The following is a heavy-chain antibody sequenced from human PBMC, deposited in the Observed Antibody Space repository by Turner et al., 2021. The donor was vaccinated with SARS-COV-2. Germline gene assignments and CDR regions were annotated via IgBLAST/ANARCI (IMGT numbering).Heavy chain of an antibody. CDR2: ISYDGSNK. CDR3: ARARGSTYYSAFDY. V-gene: IGHV3-30*19. J-gene: IGHJ4*02. Sequence: QVQLVESGGGVVQPGRSLRLCCAVSGFTFSSYGMHWVRQAPGKGLEWVAVISYDGSNKYYADSVKGRFTISRDNSKNTLYLQMNSLRAEDTAVYYCARARGSTYYSAFDYWGQETLVTVSS. D-gene: IGHD3-3*01. CDR1: GFTFSSYG.